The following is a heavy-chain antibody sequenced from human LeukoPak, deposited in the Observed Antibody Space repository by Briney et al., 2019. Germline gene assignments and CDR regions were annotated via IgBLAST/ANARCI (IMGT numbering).Heavy chain of an antibody. CDR3: ATLGVRGGYFDY. CDR1: GYTFTSYG. Sequence: ASVKVSCKASGYTFTSYGISWVRQAPGKGLEWMGGFDPEDGETIYAQKFQGRVTMTEDTSTDTAYMELSSLRSEDTAVYYCATLGVRGGYFDYWGQGTLVTVSS. V-gene: IGHV1-24*01. CDR2: FDPEDGET. J-gene: IGHJ4*02. D-gene: IGHD3-16*01.